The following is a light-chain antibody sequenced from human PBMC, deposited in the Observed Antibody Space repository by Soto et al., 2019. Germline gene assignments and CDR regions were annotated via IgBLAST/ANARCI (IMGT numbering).Light chain of an antibody. J-gene: IGKJ1*01. CDR1: QTIRSW. Sequence: DIQMTQSPSTLSGSVGDRVTITCRASQTIRSWLAWYQQKPGKAPKLLIYKASTLKSGVPSRLSGSGSGTEFTLTISSLQPDDFATYYCQHYNSYPWTFGQGTKV. CDR2: KAS. CDR3: QHYNSYPWT. V-gene: IGKV1-5*03.